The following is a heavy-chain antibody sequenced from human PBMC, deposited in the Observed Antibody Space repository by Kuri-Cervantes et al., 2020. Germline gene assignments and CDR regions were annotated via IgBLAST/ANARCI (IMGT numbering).Heavy chain of an antibody. CDR2: IYSGGST. Sequence: GESLKISCAASGFTVSSNYMSWVRQAPGKGLEWVSVIYSGGSTYYADSVKGRFTISRDNSKNTLYLQMNSLRAEDTAVYYCARDRSSRDFDYWGQGTLVTVSS. V-gene: IGHV3-66*01. D-gene: IGHD2-15*01. J-gene: IGHJ4*02. CDR3: ARDRSSRDFDY. CDR1: GFTVSSNY.